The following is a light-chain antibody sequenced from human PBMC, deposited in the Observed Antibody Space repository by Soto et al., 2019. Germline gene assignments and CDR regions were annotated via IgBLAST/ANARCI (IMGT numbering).Light chain of an antibody. Sequence: EMVLTRSPGTLSLSRLEMATLSFRASQSVSSSYLAWYQQKPGQAPRLLIYGASSRATGIPDRFSGSGSGTDFTLTISSLLSEDFAVYYCQQYDNWPPITFGQGTRLEIK. CDR3: QQYDNWPPIT. CDR2: GAS. CDR1: QSVSSSY. V-gene: IGKV3-20*01. J-gene: IGKJ5*01.